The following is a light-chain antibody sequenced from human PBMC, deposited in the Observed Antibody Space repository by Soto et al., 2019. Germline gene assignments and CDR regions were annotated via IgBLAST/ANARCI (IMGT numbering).Light chain of an antibody. CDR2: AAS. V-gene: IGKV1-39*01. CDR3: QQSYSTPTPPT. Sequence: DIQMTQSPSSLSASVGDRVTMPCRASQSITTHVNWYQQKPGKAPKLLIYAASILQSGVPSRFSGSGSGTDFTLTISSLQPEDFATYFCQQSYSTPTPPTFGQGTKVEIK. CDR1: QSITTH. J-gene: IGKJ2*01.